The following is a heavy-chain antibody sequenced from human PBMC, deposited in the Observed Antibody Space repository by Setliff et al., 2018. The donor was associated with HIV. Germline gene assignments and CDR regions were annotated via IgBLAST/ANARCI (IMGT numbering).Heavy chain of an antibody. CDR2: ITPIFGTT. CDR3: ARVTWGPFDF. D-gene: IGHD3-16*01. CDR1: GGTFDDYG. J-gene: IGHJ4*02. V-gene: IGHV1-69*13. Sequence: SVKVSCKASGGTFDDYGFNWMRQAPGQGLEWMGGITPIFGTTHYAQKFQGRVTITADESTTAIYMELSGLRSDDTAVYYCARVTWGPFDFWGQGTLVTAPQ.